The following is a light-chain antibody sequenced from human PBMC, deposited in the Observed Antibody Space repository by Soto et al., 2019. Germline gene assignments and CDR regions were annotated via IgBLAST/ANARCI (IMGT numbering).Light chain of an antibody. V-gene: IGLV2-14*01. CDR3: CSYAGSTTRVL. Sequence: QSALTQPASVSGSPGQSITISCTGTSSDVDTYKYVSWYQQHPGKAPKLMIYEVSHRPSGVSDRFSGSKSGNTASLTISGIQAEDEADYYCCSYAGSTTRVLFGGGTKVTVL. CDR2: EVS. CDR1: SSDVDTYKY. J-gene: IGLJ2*01.